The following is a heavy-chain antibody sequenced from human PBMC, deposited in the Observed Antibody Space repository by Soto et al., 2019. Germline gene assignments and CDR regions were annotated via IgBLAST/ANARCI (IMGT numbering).Heavy chain of an antibody. CDR3: AHSPMDLGFRWFDP. Sequence: QITLKESGPTLVKPTQTLTLTCTFSGFSLSTSGVGVGWIRQPPGKALEWLALIYWDDDKRYSPSLKSRLTITQDTSKTQVVLTMTNMDPVDTATYYCAHSPMDLGFRWFDPWGQGTLVTVSS. D-gene: IGHD5-12*01. J-gene: IGHJ5*02. V-gene: IGHV2-5*02. CDR2: IYWDDDK. CDR1: GFSLSTSGVG.